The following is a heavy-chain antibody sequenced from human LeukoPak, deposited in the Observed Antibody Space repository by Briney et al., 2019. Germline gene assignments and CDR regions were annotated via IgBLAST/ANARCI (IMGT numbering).Heavy chain of an antibody. D-gene: IGHD6-13*01. CDR1: GFTFSDYY. CDR2: ISSSGSTI. J-gene: IGHJ6*03. Sequence: SGGSLRLSCAASGFTFSDYYMSWIRQAPGKGLEWVSYISSSGSTIYYADSVKGRFTISRDNAKNSLYLQMNSLRAEDTAVYYCARRYSRARGYMDVWGKGTTVTVSS. CDR3: ARRYSRARGYMDV. V-gene: IGHV3-11*01.